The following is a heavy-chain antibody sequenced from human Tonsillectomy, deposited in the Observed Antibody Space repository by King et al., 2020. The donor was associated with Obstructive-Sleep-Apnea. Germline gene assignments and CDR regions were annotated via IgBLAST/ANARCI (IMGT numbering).Heavy chain of an antibody. Sequence: QLQLQESGPGLVKPSETLSLTCTVSGGSISSSSYYWGWIRQPPGKGLEWIGSIYYSGSTYYNPSLKSRVTISVDTSKNQFSLKLSSVTAADTAVYYCARGSPEIVVVTADAEFDYWGQGTLVTVSS. CDR1: GGSISSSSYY. CDR2: IYYSGST. CDR3: ARGSPEIVVVTADAEFDY. V-gene: IGHV4-39*07. J-gene: IGHJ4*02. D-gene: IGHD2-21*02.